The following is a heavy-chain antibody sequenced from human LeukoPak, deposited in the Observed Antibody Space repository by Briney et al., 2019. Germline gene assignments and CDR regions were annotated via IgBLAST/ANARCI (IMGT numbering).Heavy chain of an antibody. CDR2: IYPGDSDT. J-gene: IGHJ4*02. CDR1: GYSFTSYW. V-gene: IGHV5-51*01. D-gene: IGHD3-22*01. CDR3: ARTPLPVRYYDSSGCPFGY. Sequence: GESLKISCKGSGYSFTSYWIGWVRQMPGKGLEWMGIIYPGDSDTRYSPSFQGQVTISADKSISTAYLQWSSLKASDTAMYYCARTPLPVRYYDSSGCPFGYWGQGTLVTVSS.